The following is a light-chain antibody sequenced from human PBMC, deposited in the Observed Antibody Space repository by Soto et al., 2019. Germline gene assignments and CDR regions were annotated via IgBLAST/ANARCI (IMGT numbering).Light chain of an antibody. Sequence: DIQMTQSPSTLSAAVGDRVTVTCRASQSVSSWLAWYHQRPGQAPKLLIYKASTLGSGVPSRVSRSGSETEFTLTISSLHPDELGTYYDQQYNTYPRTFGQGTTVDVK. CDR3: QQYNTYPRT. CDR1: QSVSSW. V-gene: IGKV1-5*03. J-gene: IGKJ1*01. CDR2: KAS.